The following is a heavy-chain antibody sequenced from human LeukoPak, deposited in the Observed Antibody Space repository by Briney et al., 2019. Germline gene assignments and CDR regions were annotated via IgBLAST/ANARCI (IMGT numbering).Heavy chain of an antibody. D-gene: IGHD2-15*01. J-gene: IGHJ4*02. CDR2: ISSSSSYI. V-gene: IGHV3-21*01. CDR1: GFTFSSYS. CDR3: AREGRLGYCSGGSCRSIYDSSGYPDY. Sequence: SGGSLRLSCAASGFTFSSYSMNWVRQAPGKGLEWVSSISSSSSYIYYADSVKGRFTISRDNAKDSLYLQMNSLRAEDTAVYYCAREGRLGYCSGGSCRSIYDSSGYPDYWGQGTLVTVSS.